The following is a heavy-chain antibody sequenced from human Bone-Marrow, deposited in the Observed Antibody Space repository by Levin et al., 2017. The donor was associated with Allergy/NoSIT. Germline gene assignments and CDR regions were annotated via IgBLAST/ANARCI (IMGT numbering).Heavy chain of an antibody. CDR2: ISWNSGTI. Sequence: PGGSLRLSCAASGFTFDGSAMHWVRQAPGKGLEWVSGISWNSGTIDYADSVKGRFTISRDNAKNFLYLQMNSLRSEDTALYYCTKDLRYNYGSGRLYYYLMDVWGQGTTVTVSS. CDR1: GFTFDGSA. J-gene: IGHJ6*02. V-gene: IGHV3-9*01. D-gene: IGHD3-10*01. CDR3: TKDLRYNYGSGRLYYYLMDV.